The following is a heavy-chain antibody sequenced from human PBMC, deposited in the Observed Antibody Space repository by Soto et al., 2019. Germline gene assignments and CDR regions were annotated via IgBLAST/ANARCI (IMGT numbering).Heavy chain of an antibody. J-gene: IGHJ5*02. V-gene: IGHV4-31*03. CDR2: FYYSGST. CDR1: GGSISTCGYY. Sequence: QVQLQESGPGLVKPSQTLSLTCTVSGGSISTCGYYWNWIRQHQGKGLDWSGYFYYSGSTYYNPSLKRRVTTSVNTSKNQFSMKLSSVAAADTAVYYCARSVFPWGQGTLVTVSS. CDR3: ARSVFP.